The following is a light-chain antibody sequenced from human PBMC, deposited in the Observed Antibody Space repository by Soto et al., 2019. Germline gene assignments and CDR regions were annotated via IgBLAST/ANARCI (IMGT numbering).Light chain of an antibody. J-gene: IGKJ2*01. CDR3: QQRSNWPPGYT. CDR2: DVS. CDR1: QSISRW. Sequence: DIQMTQSPSTLSASVGDRVTITCRASQSISRWLAWYQQKPGKAPKLLIYDVSRLESGVPSRFSGSGSGSGTEITLTISSLQPEDFAVYYCQQRSNWPPGYTFGQGTKLEIK. V-gene: IGKV1-5*01.